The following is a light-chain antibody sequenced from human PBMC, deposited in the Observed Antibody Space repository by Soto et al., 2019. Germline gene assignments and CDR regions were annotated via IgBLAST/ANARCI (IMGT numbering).Light chain of an antibody. V-gene: IGKV3-15*01. CDR3: QQYNTWLWT. CDR2: GAS. CDR1: QSVNAN. J-gene: IGKJ1*01. Sequence: EVVMTQSPATLSVSPGERATLSCRASQSVNANLAWYQQKPGQAPRLLIHGASNRATGIPARFSGSGFGTEFILNIRSLQYEDFAVYYCQQYNTWLWTFGQGTKVES.